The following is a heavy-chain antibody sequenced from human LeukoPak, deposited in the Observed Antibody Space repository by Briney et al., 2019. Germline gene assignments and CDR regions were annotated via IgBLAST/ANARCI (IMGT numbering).Heavy chain of an antibody. CDR2: IYYSGST. D-gene: IGHD3-3*01. CDR1: GGSISSGGYY. CDR3: ARDKGLEWLLYNWFDP. J-gene: IGHJ5*02. Sequence: SETLSLTCTVSGGSISSGGYYWSWIRQHPGKGLEWIGYIYYSGSTYYNPSLKSRVTISVDTSKNQFSLKLSSVTAADTAVYYCARDKGLEWLLYNWFDPWGQGTLVTVSS. V-gene: IGHV4-31*03.